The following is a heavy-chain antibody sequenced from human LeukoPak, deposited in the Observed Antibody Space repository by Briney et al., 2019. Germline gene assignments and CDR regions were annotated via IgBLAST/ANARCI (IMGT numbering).Heavy chain of an antibody. Sequence: ASETLSLTCTVSGGSISSFYWSWIRQPPGKGLEWIGYIYHTGITNSNPSLKSRVTISVDTSKNQFSLNLRSVTAADTAVYYCAKDLASSSGFDYWGQGTLVTVSS. J-gene: IGHJ4*02. CDR3: AKDLASSSGFDY. CDR1: GGSISSFY. V-gene: IGHV4-59*01. D-gene: IGHD6-13*01. CDR2: IYHTGIT.